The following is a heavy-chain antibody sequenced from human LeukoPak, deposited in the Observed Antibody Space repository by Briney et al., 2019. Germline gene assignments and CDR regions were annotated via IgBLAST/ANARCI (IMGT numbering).Heavy chain of an antibody. CDR2: IKQDGSEK. Sequence: GGSLRLSCAASGFTFSSDWMSWVRQAPGKGLEWVANIKQDGSEKYYVDSVKGRFTISRDNAKNSLYLQMNSLRAEDTAVYYCARLTVVTPFDYWGQGTLVTVSS. J-gene: IGHJ4*02. V-gene: IGHV3-7*05. CDR1: GFTFSSDW. D-gene: IGHD4-23*01. CDR3: ARLTVVTPFDY.